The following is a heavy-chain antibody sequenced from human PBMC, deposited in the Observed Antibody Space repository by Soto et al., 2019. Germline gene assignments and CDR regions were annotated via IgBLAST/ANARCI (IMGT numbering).Heavy chain of an antibody. V-gene: IGHV3-23*01. CDR2: ISGSGGST. J-gene: IGHJ4*02. CDR1: GFTFSSYA. CDR3: AKDDGDYFYYLDY. Sequence: HPGGSLRLSCAASGFTFSSYAMSWVRQAPGKGLEWVSAISGSGGSTYYADSVKGRFTISRDNSKNTLYLQMNSLRAEDTAVYYCAKDDGDYFYYLDYWGQGTLVTVSS. D-gene: IGHD4-17*01.